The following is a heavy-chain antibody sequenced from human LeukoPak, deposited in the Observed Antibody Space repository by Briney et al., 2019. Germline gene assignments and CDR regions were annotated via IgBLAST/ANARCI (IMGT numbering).Heavy chain of an antibody. Sequence: GGSLRLSCAASGFTFSSYAMHWVRQAPGKGLEWVAVISYDGSNKYYADSVKGRFTISRDNSKNTLYLQMNSLRAEDTAVYYCAREKEGEVLSPAFDYWGQGTLVTVSS. V-gene: IGHV3-30-3*01. J-gene: IGHJ4*02. CDR3: AREKEGEVLSPAFDY. D-gene: IGHD1-26*01. CDR2: ISYDGSNK. CDR1: GFTFSSYA.